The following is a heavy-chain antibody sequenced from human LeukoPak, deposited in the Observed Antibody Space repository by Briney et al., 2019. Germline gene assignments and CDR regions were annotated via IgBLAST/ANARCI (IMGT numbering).Heavy chain of an antibody. Sequence: ASVKVSCKASGYTFPSYGISWVRQAPGQGREWMGWISAYNGNTNHAQKLQGRVTMTTGRSTSTVYVELRSLRSDDTAMYYCARAGENSHLWDQLLTKWFDPWGQGTLVTVSS. CDR1: GYTFPSYG. CDR2: ISAYNGNT. V-gene: IGHV1-18*01. D-gene: IGHD2-2*01. J-gene: IGHJ5*02. CDR3: ARAGENSHLWDQLLTKWFDP.